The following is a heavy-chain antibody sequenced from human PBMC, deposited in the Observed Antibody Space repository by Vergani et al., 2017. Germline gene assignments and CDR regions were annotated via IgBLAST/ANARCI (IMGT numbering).Heavy chain of an antibody. CDR2: VEALADGGRI. V-gene: IGHV3-15*04. J-gene: IGHJ4*02. D-gene: IGHD3-22*01. CDR1: GFTFSSYA. CDR3: TADLYLSSGYCCDY. Sequence: EVQLLESGGGLVQPGGSLRLSCAASGFTFSSYAMSWVRQAPGKGLEWVGRVEALADGGRITYGAPVKGRFSLSRDDSENRFYLHMNSLKVEDTGIYYCTADLYLSSGYCCDYWCPGTLVTVSS.